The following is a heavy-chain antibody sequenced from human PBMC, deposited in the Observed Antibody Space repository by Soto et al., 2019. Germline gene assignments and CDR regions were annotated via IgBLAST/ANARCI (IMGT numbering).Heavy chain of an antibody. CDR3: ARGYGSGSYYNVGYYFDY. Sequence: SETLSLTCTVSGGSVSSGSYYWSWIRQPPGKGLEWIGYIYYSGSTNYNPSLKSRVTISVDTSKNQFSLKLSSVTAADTAVYYCARGYGSGSYYNVGYYFDYWGQGTLVTVS. V-gene: IGHV4-61*01. J-gene: IGHJ4*02. D-gene: IGHD3-10*01. CDR2: IYYSGST. CDR1: GGSVSSGSYY.